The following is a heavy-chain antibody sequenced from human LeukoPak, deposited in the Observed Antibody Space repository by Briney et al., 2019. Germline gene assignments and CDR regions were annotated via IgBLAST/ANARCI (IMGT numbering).Heavy chain of an antibody. J-gene: IGHJ4*02. CDR1: GFTFSSYS. CDR2: FSGTYSIT. Sequence: GGSLRLSCAASGFTFSSYSMNWVRQAPGKGLQWVSGFSGTYSITHYADSVKGRFTISRDNSKNTLFLQMNSLRVDDTAVYYCAKSKTGSVTTSFDYWGQGALVTVSS. CDR3: AKSKTGSVTTSFDY. V-gene: IGHV3-23*01. D-gene: IGHD1-1*01.